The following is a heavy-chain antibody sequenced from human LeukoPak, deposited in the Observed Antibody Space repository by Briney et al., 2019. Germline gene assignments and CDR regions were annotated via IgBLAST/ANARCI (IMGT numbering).Heavy chain of an antibody. Sequence: GASVKVSCKASGYNFITYYVHWVRQAPGHGLEWMGIINPSSGSTSFAQKFQGRLTMTRHMSTSTVYMELSSLRSEDTAVYYCARDGNPDYYDSSGYLYYYYYMDVWGKGTTVTASS. CDR1: GYNFITYY. CDR2: INPSSGST. CDR3: ARDGNPDYYDSSGYLYYYYYMDV. V-gene: IGHV1-46*01. D-gene: IGHD3-22*01. J-gene: IGHJ6*03.